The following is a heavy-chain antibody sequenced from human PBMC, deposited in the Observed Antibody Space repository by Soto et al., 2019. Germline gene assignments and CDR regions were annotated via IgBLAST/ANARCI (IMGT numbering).Heavy chain of an antibody. D-gene: IGHD3-22*01. CDR2: IKSDGSEM. Sequence: GGSLRLSCVASGFTFSSYWRSWVRQAPGKGLEWVANIKSDGSEMYYVDSVKGRFTISRDNARKSLYLQMNSLRVEDTALYYCARDLGVVITAEYFQHWGQGTLVTVSS. J-gene: IGHJ1*01. CDR3: ARDLGVVITAEYFQH. V-gene: IGHV3-7*03. CDR1: GFTFSSYW.